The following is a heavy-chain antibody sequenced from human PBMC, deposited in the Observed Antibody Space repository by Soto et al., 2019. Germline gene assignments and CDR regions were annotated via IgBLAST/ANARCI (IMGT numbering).Heavy chain of an antibody. Sequence: QVQLVQSGAEVKKPGASVKVSCKASGYIFSNYYIHWVRQAPGQGLEWMGIINPSGSSTRYAQKFQGSVTMTRDTSSSTVYMELSSLRFDDTAVYYCARHVGDSGSHWFDPWGQGSLVTVSS. J-gene: IGHJ5*02. CDR2: INPSGSST. CDR1: GYIFSNYY. CDR3: ARHVGDSGSHWFDP. V-gene: IGHV1-46*01. D-gene: IGHD1-26*01.